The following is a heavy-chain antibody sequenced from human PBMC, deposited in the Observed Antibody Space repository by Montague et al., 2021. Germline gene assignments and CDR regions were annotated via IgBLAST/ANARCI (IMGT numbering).Heavy chain of an antibody. CDR2: IGTAGDT. D-gene: IGHD3-22*01. CDR1: GFTFSSYD. V-gene: IGHV3-13*04. CDR3: ARGGHSSGYYGYYYYYGMDV. Sequence: SLRLSCAASGFTFSSYDMHWVRQATGKGLEWVSAIGTAGDTYHPGSVKGRFTISRENAKNSLYLQMNSLRAGDTAVYYCARGGHSSGYYGYYYYYGMDVWGQGTTVTVSS. J-gene: IGHJ6*02.